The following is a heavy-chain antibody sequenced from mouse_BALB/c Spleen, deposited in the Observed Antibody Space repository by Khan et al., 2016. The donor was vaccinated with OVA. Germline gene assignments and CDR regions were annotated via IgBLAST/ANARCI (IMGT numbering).Heavy chain of an antibody. Sequence: EVKLEESGGGLVQPGGSMKLSCVASGFTFSNYWMNWVRQSPEKGLEWVAEIRLKSNNYATHYAEPVKGRFTISRDDSKSSVYLQMNNLRAEDTGIYYCTRRNYHFDYWGQGTTLTVSS. V-gene: IGHV6-6*02. J-gene: IGHJ2*01. CDR3: TRRNYHFDY. D-gene: IGHD2-1*01. CDR1: GFTFSNYW. CDR2: IRLKSNNYAT.